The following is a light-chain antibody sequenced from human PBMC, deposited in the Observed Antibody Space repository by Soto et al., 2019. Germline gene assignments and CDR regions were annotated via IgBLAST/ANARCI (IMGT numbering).Light chain of an antibody. CDR1: SSDVGGYNY. CDR2: EVS. CDR3: SSYTSSSTRV. J-gene: IGLJ1*01. V-gene: IGLV2-14*01. Sequence: QSALTQPASMSGSPGQSITISCTGTSSDVGGYNYVSWYQQHPGKAPKLMIYEVSNRPSGVSNRFSGSKSGNTASLTISGLQAEDEADYYCSSYTSSSTRVFGTGTKLTVL.